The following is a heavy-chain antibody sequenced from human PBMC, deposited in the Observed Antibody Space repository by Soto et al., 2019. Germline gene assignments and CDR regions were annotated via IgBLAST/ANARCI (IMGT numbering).Heavy chain of an antibody. CDR3: ASCKVGAYYYYGMDV. D-gene: IGHD1-26*01. V-gene: IGHV5-10-1*01. J-gene: IGHJ6*02. CDR2: IDPSDSYT. Sequence: LGESLKISCKGSGYSFTSYWISWVRQMPGKGLEWMGRIDPSDSYTNYSPSFQGHVTISADKSISTAYLQWSSLKASDTAMYYCASCKVGAYYYYGMDVWGQGTTVTVSS. CDR1: GYSFTSYW.